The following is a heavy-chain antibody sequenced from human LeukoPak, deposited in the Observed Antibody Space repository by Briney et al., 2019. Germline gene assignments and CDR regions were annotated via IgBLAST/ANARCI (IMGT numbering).Heavy chain of an antibody. V-gene: IGHV3-21*01. CDR3: AREGVTMIVKGEESFDY. CDR1: GFTFSSYS. D-gene: IGHD3-22*01. J-gene: IGHJ4*02. CDR2: ISSSSSYI. Sequence: GGSLRLSCAASGFTFSSYSMNWVRQAPGKGLEWVSSISSSSSYIYYADSVKGRFTISRDNAKNSLYLQMNSLRAEDTAVYYCAREGVTMIVKGEESFDYWGQGTLVTVSS.